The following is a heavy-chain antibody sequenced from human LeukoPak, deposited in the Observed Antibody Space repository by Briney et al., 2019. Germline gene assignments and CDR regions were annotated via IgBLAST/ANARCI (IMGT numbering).Heavy chain of an antibody. CDR2: ISSSSSTI. J-gene: IGHJ4*02. CDR1: GFTFSSYS. Sequence: GGSLRLSCAASGFTFSSYSMNWVRQAPGKGLEWVSYISSSSSTIYYADSVKGRFAISRDNAKNSLYLQMNSLRAEDTAVYYCASLTTVVTLVYWGQGTLVTVSS. CDR3: ASLTTVVTLVY. V-gene: IGHV3-48*01. D-gene: IGHD4-23*01.